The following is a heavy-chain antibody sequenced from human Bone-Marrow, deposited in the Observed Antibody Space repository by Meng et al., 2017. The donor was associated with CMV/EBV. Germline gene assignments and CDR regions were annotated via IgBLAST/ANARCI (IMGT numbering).Heavy chain of an antibody. Sequence: ASVKVSCKASGYTFTGYDMHWVRQAPGQGLEWMGWINPNSGGTNYAQKCQGRVTMTRDTSISTAYMELSRLRSDDTAVYYCTRGAVTMVRGVIIHNYYYNGMDVWGQGSTVTFSS. CDR1: GYTFTGYD. CDR3: TRGAVTMVRGVIIHNYYYNGMDV. CDR2: INPNSGGT. D-gene: IGHD3-10*01. V-gene: IGHV1-2*02. J-gene: IGHJ6*02.